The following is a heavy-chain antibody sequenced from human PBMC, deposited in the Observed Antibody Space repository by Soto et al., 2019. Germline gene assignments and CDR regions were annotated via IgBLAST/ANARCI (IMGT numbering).Heavy chain of an antibody. V-gene: IGHV3-48*01. CDR2: ISSSSSTI. J-gene: IGHJ6*01. CDR3: ARDRGSGSGSYSYYYAGMDV. Sequence: GGSLRLSCAASGFTFSSYSMNWVRQAPGKGLEWVSYISSSSSTIYYADSVKGRFTISRDNAKNSLYLQMNSLRAEDTAVYYCARDRGSGSGSYSYYYAGMDVWGQGTTVTVSS. CDR1: GFTFSSYS. D-gene: IGHD3-10*01.